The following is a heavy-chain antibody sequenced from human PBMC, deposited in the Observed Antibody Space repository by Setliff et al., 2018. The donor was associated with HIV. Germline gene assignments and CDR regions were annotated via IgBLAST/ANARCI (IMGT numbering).Heavy chain of an antibody. CDR3: ASQIMVRGVSLYGMDV. Sequence: GESLTISCKGSGCSFTSYWIGWVRQMPGKGLEWMGIIYPGDSDTRYSPSFQGQVTISADKSISTAYLQWSSLKASDTAMYYCASQIMVRGVSLYGMDVWGQGTTVTVSS. D-gene: IGHD3-10*01. CDR1: GCSFTSYW. V-gene: IGHV5-51*01. J-gene: IGHJ6*02. CDR2: IYPGDSDT.